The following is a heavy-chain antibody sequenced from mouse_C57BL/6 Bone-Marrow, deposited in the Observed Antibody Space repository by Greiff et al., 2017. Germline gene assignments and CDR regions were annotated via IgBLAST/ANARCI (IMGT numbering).Heavy chain of an antibody. CDR1: GYTFTSYW. J-gene: IGHJ4*01. CDR2: IRPNSGST. CDR3: ARGYGTSYNYAMDY. Sequence: VQLQQPGAELVKPGASVKLSCKASGYTFTSYWMHWVKQRPGQGLEWIGMIRPNSGSTHYNEKFKSKATLTVDKSSSPAYMQLSSLTSEDSAVYSSARGYGTSYNYAMDYWGQGTSVTVSS. V-gene: IGHV1-64*01. D-gene: IGHD1-1*01.